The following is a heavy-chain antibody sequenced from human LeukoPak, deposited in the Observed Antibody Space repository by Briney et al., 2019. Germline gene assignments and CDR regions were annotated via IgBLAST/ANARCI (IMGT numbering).Heavy chain of an antibody. J-gene: IGHJ3*02. CDR3: TRRRFRWYGWDDAFGI. CDR2: IRSKANSYAT. D-gene: IGHD6-13*01. CDR1: GFTFSGSA. V-gene: IGHV3-73*01. Sequence: GGSLRLSCAASGFTFSGSAMHWVRQASGKGLEWVGRIRSKANSYATAYAASVKGMFTISRDDSKNTAYLQMNSLKTEDTAVYYCTRRRFRWYGWDDAFGIWGQGTMVTVSS.